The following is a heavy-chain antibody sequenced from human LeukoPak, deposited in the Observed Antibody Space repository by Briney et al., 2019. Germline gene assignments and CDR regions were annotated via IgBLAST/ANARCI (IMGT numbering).Heavy chain of an antibody. J-gene: IGHJ4*02. D-gene: IGHD4-23*01. CDR1: GGSFSGYY. CDR3: ARGPNYGGNSKDFDY. V-gene: IGHV4-34*01. Sequence: SETLSLTCAVYGGSFSGYYWSWIRQPPGRGLEWIREINHSGSTNYNPSLKSRVTISVDTSKNQFSLKLSSVTAADTAVYYCARGPNYGGNSKDFDYWGQGTLVTVSS. CDR2: INHSGST.